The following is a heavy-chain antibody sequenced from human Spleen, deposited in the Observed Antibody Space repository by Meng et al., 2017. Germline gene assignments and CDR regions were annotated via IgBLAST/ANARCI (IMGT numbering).Heavy chain of an antibody. Sequence: ASVKVSCKASGYTFTSYDINWVRQATGQGLEWMGWMNPNSANTHYSEKFQGRLTITRNTSISTVYMELSALRSEDTAVYYCARVGPMGIDNWGHGTLVTVSS. V-gene: IGHV1-8*01. J-gene: IGHJ4*01. CDR1: GYTFTSYD. CDR2: MNPNSANT. D-gene: IGHD3-10*01. CDR3: ARVGPMGIDN.